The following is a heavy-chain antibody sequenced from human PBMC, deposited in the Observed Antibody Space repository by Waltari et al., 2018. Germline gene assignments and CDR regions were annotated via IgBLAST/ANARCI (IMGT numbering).Heavy chain of an antibody. J-gene: IGHJ1*01. Sequence: QVQLVQSGAEVKKPGASVKVSCKVSGYPLTELSMHWVRQAPGKGLEWMGGFDPEDGETIYAQKFQGRVTMTEDTSTDTAYMELSSLRSEDTAVYYCATTEVVTYYYDSSGYREYFQHWGQGTLVTVSS. CDR3: ATTEVVTYYYDSSGYREYFQH. V-gene: IGHV1-24*01. CDR2: FDPEDGET. D-gene: IGHD3-22*01. CDR1: GYPLTELS.